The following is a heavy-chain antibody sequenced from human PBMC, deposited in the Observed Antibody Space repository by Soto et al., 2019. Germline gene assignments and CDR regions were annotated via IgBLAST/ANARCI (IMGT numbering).Heavy chain of an antibody. J-gene: IGHJ6*02. CDR1: GYTFTGYY. D-gene: IGHD2-8*01. V-gene: IGHV1-2*04. Sequence: QVQLVQSGAEVKKPGASVKVSCKASGYTFTGYYMHWVRQAPGQGLEWMGWINPNSGGTNYAQKFQGWVTMTRDTSISTAYMELSRLRSDDTAVYYCATSELGYCTNGVCYGGNYGMDVWGQGTTVIVSS. CDR3: ATSELGYCTNGVCYGGNYGMDV. CDR2: INPNSGGT.